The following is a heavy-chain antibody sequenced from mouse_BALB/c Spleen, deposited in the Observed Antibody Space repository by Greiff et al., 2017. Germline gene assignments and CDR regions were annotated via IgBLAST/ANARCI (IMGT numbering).Heavy chain of an antibody. J-gene: IGHJ3*01. CDR3: ARDTTVVGPFAY. CDR1: GYSITSDYA. V-gene: IGHV3-2*02. D-gene: IGHD1-1*01. CDR2: ISYSGST. Sequence: EVQLQQSGPGLVKPSQSLSLPCTVTGYSITSDYAWNWIRQFPGNKLEWMGYISYSGSTSYNPSLKSRISITRDTSKNQFFLQLNSVTTEDTATYYCARDTTVVGPFAYWGQGTLVTVSA.